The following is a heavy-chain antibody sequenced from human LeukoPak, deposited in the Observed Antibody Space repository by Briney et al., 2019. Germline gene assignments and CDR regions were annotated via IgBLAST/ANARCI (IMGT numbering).Heavy chain of an antibody. CDR3: ARRNSYGYWDYYYGMDV. J-gene: IGHJ6*02. CDR1: GYTFTSYA. Sequence: ASVKVSCKASGYTFTSYAMHWVRQAPGQRLEWMGWINAGNGNTKYSQKFQGRVTITRDTSASTAYMELRSLRSDDTAVYYCARRNSYGYWDYYYGMDVWGQGTTVTVSS. CDR2: INAGNGNT. V-gene: IGHV1-3*01. D-gene: IGHD5-18*01.